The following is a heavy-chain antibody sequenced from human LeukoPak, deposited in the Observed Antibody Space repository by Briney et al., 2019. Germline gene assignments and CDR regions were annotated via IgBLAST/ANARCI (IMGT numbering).Heavy chain of an antibody. D-gene: IGHD3-22*01. CDR3: ARDYYDSSGYARFDY. J-gene: IGHJ4*02. CDR2: IWYDGSNK. CDR1: GFTFSSYG. V-gene: IGHV3-33*01. Sequence: GGSLRLSCAASGFTFSSYGMHWVRQAPGKGREWVAVIWYDGSNKYYADSVKGRFTISRDNSKNTLYLQMNSLRAEDTAVYYCARDYYDSSGYARFDYWGQGTLVTVSS.